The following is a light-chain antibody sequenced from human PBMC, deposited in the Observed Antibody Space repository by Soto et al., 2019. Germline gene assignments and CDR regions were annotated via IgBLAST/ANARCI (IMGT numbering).Light chain of an antibody. V-gene: IGLV2-23*01. CDR1: SSDVGSYNL. CDR3: CSYAGSSTPVL. Sequence: QSALTQPASVSGSPGQSITISCTGTSSDVGSYNLVSWYRQHPGTAPKLIIHEGTKRPSGVSSRFSGSKSGNTASLTISGLQAEDEADYYCCSYAGSSTPVLFGGGTKVTVL. J-gene: IGLJ2*01. CDR2: EGT.